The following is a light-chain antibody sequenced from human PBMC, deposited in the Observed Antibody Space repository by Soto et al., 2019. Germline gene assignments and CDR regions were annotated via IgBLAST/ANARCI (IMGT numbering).Light chain of an antibody. CDR1: SSDVGGYNY. V-gene: IGLV2-14*01. CDR2: DVS. CDR3: SSYTTSNTCYIV. J-gene: IGLJ1*01. Sequence: QSVLTQPASVSGSPGQSITISCTGTSSDVGGYNYVSWYQQHPGKAPKLMIYDVSNRPSGVSNRFSGSKSGNTASLTISGLQPEDEADYYCSSYTTSNTCYIVFGTG.